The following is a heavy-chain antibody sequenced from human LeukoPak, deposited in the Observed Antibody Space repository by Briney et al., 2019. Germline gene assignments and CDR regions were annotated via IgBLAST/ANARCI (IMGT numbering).Heavy chain of an antibody. Sequence: ASVKVSCKASGGTFSSYAISWVRQAPGQGLEWMGGIIPIFGTANYAQKFQGRVTITADESTSTAYMELSSLRSEDTAVYYCARGDWHRPVTIFGVVMWYYYYYMDVWGKGTTVTVS. J-gene: IGHJ6*03. CDR3: ARGDWHRPVTIFGVVMWYYYYYMDV. D-gene: IGHD3-3*01. V-gene: IGHV1-69*13. CDR2: IIPIFGTA. CDR1: GGTFSSYA.